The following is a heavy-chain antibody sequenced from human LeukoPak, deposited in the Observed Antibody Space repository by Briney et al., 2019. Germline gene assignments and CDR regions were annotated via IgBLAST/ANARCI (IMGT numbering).Heavy chain of an antibody. D-gene: IGHD1-26*01. CDR3: ARDEDLGSYYYYGMDV. CDR1: GFTLSSYW. V-gene: IGHV3-74*01. Sequence: PGGSLRLSCAASGFTLSSYWMYWVRQAPGKGLVWVSRINSDGSSTSYADSVKGRFTISRDNAKNTLYLQMNSLGAEDTAVYYCARDEDLGSYYYYGMDVWGQGTMVTVSS. J-gene: IGHJ6*02. CDR2: INSDGSST.